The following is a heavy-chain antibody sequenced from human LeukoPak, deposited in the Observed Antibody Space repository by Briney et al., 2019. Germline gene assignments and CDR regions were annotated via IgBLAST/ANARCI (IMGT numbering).Heavy chain of an antibody. CDR2: VYYSGSA. D-gene: IGHD1-26*01. V-gene: IGHV4-59*01. J-gene: IGHJ4*02. CDR3: AGGTYYYFDY. CDR1: GGSITCYY. Sequence: SETRSITGTVSGGSITCYYWSWIRQLPGTRVEWIGYVYYSGSAHYNPSLKSRVTISVDTSKNQFSLKVSSVTAADTAIYYCAGGTYYYFDYWGQGTLVTVSS.